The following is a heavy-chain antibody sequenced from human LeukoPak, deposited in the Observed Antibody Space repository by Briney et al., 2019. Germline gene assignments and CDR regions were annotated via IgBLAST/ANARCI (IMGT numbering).Heavy chain of an antibody. D-gene: IGHD3-10*01. CDR2: IYPGDSYT. J-gene: IGHJ3*02. CDR3: ARRARFGELLWAFDI. CDR1: GSIFTSYW. Sequence: GESLEISLQGSGSIFTSYWIGWVRQLPAKGLEWMGIIYPGDSYTTYSPSFQGQVTISANKSISTAYLQWTSLKASDTAMYCCARRARFGELLWAFDIWGEGTMVTVSS. V-gene: IGHV5-51*01.